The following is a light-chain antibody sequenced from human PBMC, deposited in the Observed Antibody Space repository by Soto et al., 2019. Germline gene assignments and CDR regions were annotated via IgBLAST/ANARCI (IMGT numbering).Light chain of an antibody. V-gene: IGLV1-47*01. CDR1: RSNIGINY. CDR2: RNN. J-gene: IGLJ3*02. Sequence: QSVLTQPPSTSGTPGQRVTISCSGSRSNIGINYVFWYQHLPGTAPKLLIYRNNQRPSGVPDRFSGSKSGASASLAISGLRSEDEADYYCAAWDDSLSGWVFGGGTKLTVL. CDR3: AAWDDSLSGWV.